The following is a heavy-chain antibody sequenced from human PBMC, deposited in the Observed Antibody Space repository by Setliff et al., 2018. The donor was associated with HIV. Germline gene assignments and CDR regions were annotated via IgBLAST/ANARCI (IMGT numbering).Heavy chain of an antibody. CDR3: ARGGVLRYFDWAY. Sequence: PSETLSLTCAVFGGSFTDYYWIWIRQPPGKGLEWIGEINHSGSTHYNPSLKSRFIISVDTSKNQFSLKVNSMTAADTAVYYCARGGVLRYFDWAYWGQGTLVTVSS. CDR2: INHSGST. V-gene: IGHV4-34*01. D-gene: IGHD3-9*01. J-gene: IGHJ4*02. CDR1: GGSFTDYY.